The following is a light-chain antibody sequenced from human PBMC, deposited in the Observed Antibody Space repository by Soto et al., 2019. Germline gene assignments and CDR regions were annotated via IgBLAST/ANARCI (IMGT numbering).Light chain of an antibody. V-gene: IGKV3-15*01. CDR2: GAS. CDR1: QTINNN. CDR3: QQYNNSTQT. Sequence: MTQAPATLSVSPGERATLPCRASQTINNNVAWYQLKDGKVPRLLIYGASTRATDVPARLSGSGSGTEFTLTISSLKSEDFAEYQCQQYNNSTQTFGHGTMVDIK. J-gene: IGKJ1*01.